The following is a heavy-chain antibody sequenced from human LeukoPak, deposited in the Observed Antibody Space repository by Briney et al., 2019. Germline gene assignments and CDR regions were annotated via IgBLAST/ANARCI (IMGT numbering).Heavy chain of an antibody. CDR1: GFSFSVYS. CDR2: MSFDVNNK. V-gene: IGHV3-30*04. J-gene: IGHJ4*02. CDR3: ANLVGFDY. D-gene: IGHD1-26*01. Sequence: GGSLRLSCAASGFSFSVYSMNWVRQAPGEGLEWVATMSFDVNNKYYADSVRGRFTISRDNPKNTLYLQMNSLRAEDTAVYYCANLVGFDYWGQGTLVTVSS.